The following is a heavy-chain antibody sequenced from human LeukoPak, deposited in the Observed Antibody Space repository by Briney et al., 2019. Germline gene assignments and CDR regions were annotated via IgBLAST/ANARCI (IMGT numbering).Heavy chain of an antibody. V-gene: IGHV4-39*01. CDR3: ARLRDHSSSSPFDY. CDR2: IYNTGRT. CDR1: GSSVTTSGFF. Sequence: SETLSLTCTVSGSSVTTSGFFWVWLRQPPGKGLEWIGNIYNTGRTYQNTSLKRRVALSLDTSKNLFSLSLNPGTAADTAVYYCARLRDHSSSSPFDYWGQGTLVTVPS. J-gene: IGHJ4*02. D-gene: IGHD6-6*01.